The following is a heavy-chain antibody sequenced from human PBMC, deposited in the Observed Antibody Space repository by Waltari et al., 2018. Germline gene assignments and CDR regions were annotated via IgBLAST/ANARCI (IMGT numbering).Heavy chain of an antibody. V-gene: IGHV2-5*02. CDR2: IYWDDDK. D-gene: IGHD3-10*01. Sequence: QITLTESGPTLVRPTQTLTLTCTFSGFSLSTRGVGVGWIRQPPGKALEWLAVIYWDDDKRYSPSLKSRLTITKDASKNQVVLTMTNMDPVDTATYFCAGYSGTYYNFDYWGQGTLVTVSS. CDR3: AGYSGTYYNFDY. J-gene: IGHJ4*02. CDR1: GFSLSTRGVG.